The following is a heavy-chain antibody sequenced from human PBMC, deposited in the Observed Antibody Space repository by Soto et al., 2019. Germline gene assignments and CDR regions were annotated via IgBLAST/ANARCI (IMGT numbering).Heavy chain of an antibody. V-gene: IGHV1-18*01. Sequence: QVQLVQSGAEVKKPGASVKVSCKASGYTFTSYGISWVRQAPGQGLEWVGWISAYNGNTNYAHKLQGRGTMTTDTATSKAYMELRRMRSDATAVYDCARDRGRSSWYYALNDYWGQGTLVTVSS. D-gene: IGHD6-13*01. CDR2: ISAYNGNT. J-gene: IGHJ4*02. CDR1: GYTFTSYG. CDR3: ARDRGRSSWYYALNDY.